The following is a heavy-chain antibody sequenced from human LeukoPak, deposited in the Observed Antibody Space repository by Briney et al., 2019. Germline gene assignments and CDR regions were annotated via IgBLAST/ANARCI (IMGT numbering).Heavy chain of an antibody. Sequence: SQTLSLTCTVSGGSISSGDYYWSWIRQPPGKGLEWIGYIYYSGSTYYNPSLKSRVTISVDTSKIQFSLKLSSVTAADTAVYYCARGAGYYDSSGYHWGQGTLVTVSS. V-gene: IGHV4-30-4*01. CDR1: GGSISSGDYY. D-gene: IGHD3-22*01. CDR2: IYYSGST. CDR3: ARGAGYYDSSGYH. J-gene: IGHJ5*02.